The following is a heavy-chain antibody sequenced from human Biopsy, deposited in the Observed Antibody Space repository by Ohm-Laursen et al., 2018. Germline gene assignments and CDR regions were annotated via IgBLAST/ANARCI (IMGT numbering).Heavy chain of an antibody. CDR3: ARTGTYYHDSSLYYFYGLDL. J-gene: IGHJ6*02. V-gene: IGHV1-69*13. CDR2: IIAPSGTT. Sequence: GASVKVSCKTFGGTLSKYAMSWVRQAPGQGLEWLGVIIAPSGTTNSAQRFQGRLSITADESATSVYMELSSLTSEDTDVYYCARTGTYYHDSSLYYFYGLDLWGQGSTVTVFS. CDR1: GGTLSKYA. D-gene: IGHD3-22*01.